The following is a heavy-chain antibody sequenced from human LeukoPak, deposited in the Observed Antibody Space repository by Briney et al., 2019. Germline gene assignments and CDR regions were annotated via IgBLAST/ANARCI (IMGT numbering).Heavy chain of an antibody. J-gene: IGHJ5*02. CDR2: ISPSGGST. CDR3: ARASWGFDP. D-gene: IGHD3-16*01. Sequence: ASVKLSCKAFGYTFTGYWMHWVRQAPGQGPEWMGVISPSGGSTIYAQKFKGRVTMTTDTSTSTAYMELRSLRSDDTAVYYCARASWGFDPWGQGTLVTVSS. CDR1: GYTFTGYW. V-gene: IGHV1-46*01.